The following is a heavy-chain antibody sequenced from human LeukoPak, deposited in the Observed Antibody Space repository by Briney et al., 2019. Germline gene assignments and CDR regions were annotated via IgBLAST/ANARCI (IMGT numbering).Heavy chain of an antibody. CDR2: IYHSGST. V-gene: IGHV4-38-2*02. CDR3: AVLTTLHIAVRPGDDYMDV. J-gene: IGHJ6*04. D-gene: IGHD2-15*01. CDR1: GYSISSGYY. Sequence: SETLSPTCTVSGYSISSGYYWGWIRQPPGKGLEWIGSIYHSGSTYYNPSLKSRVTISVDTSKNQFSLKLSSVTAADTALYYCAVLTTLHIAVRPGDDYMDVWGKGTSVTVSS.